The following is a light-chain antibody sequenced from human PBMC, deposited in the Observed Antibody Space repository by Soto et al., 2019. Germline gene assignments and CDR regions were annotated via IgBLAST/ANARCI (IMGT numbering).Light chain of an antibody. J-gene: IGKJ3*01. CDR1: QSVSIY. V-gene: IGKV3-11*01. Sequence: EIVLTQSPATLSLSPGERATLSCRASQSVSIYLAWYQQKPGQAPRLLIYDASNRATGIPARFSGSGSGTDFTLTISSLEPEDFAVYYCQQRIYSFTFGPGTKVDVK. CDR2: DAS. CDR3: QQRIYSFT.